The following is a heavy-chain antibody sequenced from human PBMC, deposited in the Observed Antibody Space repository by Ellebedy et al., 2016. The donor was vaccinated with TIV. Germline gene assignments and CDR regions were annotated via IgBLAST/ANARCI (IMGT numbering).Heavy chain of an antibody. Sequence: GESLKISCAASGFTFSSYAMHWVRQAPGKGLEWVAVISYDGSNKYYADSVKGRFTISRDNSKNTLYLQMNSLRAEDTAVYYCARVRGWQQREGYWGQGTLVTVSS. J-gene: IGHJ4*02. CDR1: GFTFSSYA. CDR2: ISYDGSNK. CDR3: ARVRGWQQREGY. D-gene: IGHD6-13*01. V-gene: IGHV3-30-3*01.